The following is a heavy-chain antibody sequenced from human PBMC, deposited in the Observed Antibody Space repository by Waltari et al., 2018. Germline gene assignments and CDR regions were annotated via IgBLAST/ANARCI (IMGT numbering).Heavy chain of an antibody. CDR1: GYSFTSYW. CDR2: IYPGDSNT. Sequence: EVQLVQSGAEVKKPGESLKISCKGSGYSFTSYWIGWVRQMPGKGLEWMGIIYPGDSNTRYSPSFQGQVTISADKSISTAYLQWSSLKASDTAMYYCARHDGAAAGLYYYYYMDVWGKGTTVTVSS. CDR3: ARHDGAAAGLYYYYYMDV. J-gene: IGHJ6*03. V-gene: IGHV5-51*01. D-gene: IGHD6-13*01.